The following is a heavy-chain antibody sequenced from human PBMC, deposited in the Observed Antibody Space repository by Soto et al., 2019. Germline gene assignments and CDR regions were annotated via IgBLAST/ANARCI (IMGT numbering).Heavy chain of an antibody. Sequence: GASVKVSCKASGFTFTSSAVQWVRQARGQRLEWIGWIVVGSGNTNYAQKFQERVTITRDMSTSTAYMELSSLRSEDTAVYYCAADPYSSIADYYYYGMDVWGQGTTVTVSS. V-gene: IGHV1-58*01. CDR1: GFTFTSSA. CDR3: AADPYSSIADYYYYGMDV. D-gene: IGHD6-13*01. J-gene: IGHJ6*02. CDR2: IVVGSGNT.